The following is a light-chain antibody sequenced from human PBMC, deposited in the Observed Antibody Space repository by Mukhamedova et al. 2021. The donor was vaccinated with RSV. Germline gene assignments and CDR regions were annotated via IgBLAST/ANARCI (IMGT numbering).Light chain of an antibody. V-gene: IGKV1-39*01. CDR2: AAS. J-gene: IGKJ5*01. Sequence: WYQRRVHGRAPTVLMYAASNLQSGVPSRFSGSGSGTDFTLTISNLQPEDFATYFCQQTFSVPITFGQGTRLEIK. CDR3: QQTFSVPIT.